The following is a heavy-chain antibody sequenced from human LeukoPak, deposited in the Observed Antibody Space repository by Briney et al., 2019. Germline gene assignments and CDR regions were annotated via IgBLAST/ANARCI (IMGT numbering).Heavy chain of an antibody. CDR3: AKGPLIEVAGTTWDH. J-gene: IGHJ4*02. V-gene: IGHV3-53*01. CDR1: GITVSTNY. Sequence: GVSLRLSCAASGITVSTNYMSWVRQAPGKGLEWVSIIYSGGATFYADSVKGRFTISRENSKNTLWLQMNSLRADDTAVYYCAKGPLIEVAGTTWDHWGQGTLVTVSS. D-gene: IGHD6-19*01. CDR2: IYSGGAT.